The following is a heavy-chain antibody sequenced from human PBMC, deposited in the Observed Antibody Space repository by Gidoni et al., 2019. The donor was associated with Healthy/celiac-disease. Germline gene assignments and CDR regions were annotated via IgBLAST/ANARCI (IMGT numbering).Heavy chain of an antibody. Sequence: QVQLVESGGGVVQPGRSLRLSCAASGFPFSSYGMHWVRQAPGKGLEWVAVIWYDGSNKYYADSVKGRFTISRDNSKNTLYLQMNSLRAEDTAVYYCARGPHPIKLHYGMDVWGQGTTVTVSS. CDR3: ARGPHPIKLHYGMDV. J-gene: IGHJ6*02. CDR1: GFPFSSYG. V-gene: IGHV3-33*01. CDR2: IWYDGSNK.